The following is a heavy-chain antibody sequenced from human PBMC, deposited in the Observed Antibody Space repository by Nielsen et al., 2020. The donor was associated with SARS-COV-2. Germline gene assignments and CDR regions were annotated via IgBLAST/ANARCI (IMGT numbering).Heavy chain of an antibody. J-gene: IGHJ4*02. Sequence: SETLSLTCAVYGGSFSGYYWSWIRKPPGKGLEWIGEINHSGSTNYNPSLKSRVTISVDTSKNQFSLKLSSVTAADTAVYYCARSLRGYSYGRHFDYWGQGTLVTVSS. CDR1: GGSFSGYY. D-gene: IGHD5-18*01. CDR2: INHSGST. V-gene: IGHV4-34*01. CDR3: ARSLRGYSYGRHFDY.